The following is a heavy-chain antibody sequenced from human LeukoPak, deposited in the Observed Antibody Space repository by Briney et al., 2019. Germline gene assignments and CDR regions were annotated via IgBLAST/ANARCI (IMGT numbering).Heavy chain of an antibody. Sequence: PGGSLRLSCAASGFTFSSYAMSWVRQAPRKGLEWVSGITGSGGSTYYADSVKGRFTISRDNSKNTLYLQMNSLRAEDTAVYYCAKASDNWNYENWFDPWSQGTLVTVSS. J-gene: IGHJ5*02. CDR3: AKASDNWNYENWFDP. D-gene: IGHD1-7*01. CDR2: ITGSGGST. CDR1: GFTFSSYA. V-gene: IGHV3-23*01.